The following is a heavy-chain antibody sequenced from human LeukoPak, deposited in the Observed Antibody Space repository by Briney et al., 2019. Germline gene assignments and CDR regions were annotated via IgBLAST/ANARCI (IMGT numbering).Heavy chain of an antibody. D-gene: IGHD6-13*01. CDR2: INSNSGGT. J-gene: IGHJ6*04. V-gene: IGHV1-2*04. Sequence: GASVKVSCKASGYTYTGYFMHWLRQAPGQGLEGMGWINSNSGGTNYAQKSQGWVTMTRDTSISTAHMKLSRLRSDDTAVYYGARGGVPKVRSSWYRPSYYGMDVWGKGTTVTVSS. CDR1: GYTYTGYF. CDR3: ARGGVPKVRSSWYRPSYYGMDV.